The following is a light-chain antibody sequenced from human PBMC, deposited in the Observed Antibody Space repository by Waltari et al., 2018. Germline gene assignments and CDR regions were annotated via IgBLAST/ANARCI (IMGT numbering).Light chain of an antibody. CDR1: IVTKKY. CDR2: KDT. CDR3: NWATDDNVRI. Sequence: SYELTQPSSVSVSPGQTAKITCSGDIVTKKYVRWFQQKPGRAPVLVIYKDTERPSGIPERFSGSSSGTTVTLTISGAQGEDEAEYYCNWATDDNVRIFGGGTRLTVL. V-gene: IGLV3-27*01. J-gene: IGLJ2*01.